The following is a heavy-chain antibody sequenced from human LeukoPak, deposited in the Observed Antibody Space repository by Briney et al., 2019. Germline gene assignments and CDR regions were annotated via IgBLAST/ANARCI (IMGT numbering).Heavy chain of an antibody. Sequence: SSETLSLTCTVSGGSISSSSYYWGWIRQPPGKGLEWIGSIYYSGSTYYNPSLKSRVTISVDTSKNQFSLKLSSVTAADTAVYYCARLPSTYYYDSSGYFDYWGQGTLVTVTS. CDR2: IYYSGST. CDR1: GGSISSSSYY. D-gene: IGHD3-22*01. V-gene: IGHV4-39*01. CDR3: ARLPSTYYYDSSGYFDY. J-gene: IGHJ4*02.